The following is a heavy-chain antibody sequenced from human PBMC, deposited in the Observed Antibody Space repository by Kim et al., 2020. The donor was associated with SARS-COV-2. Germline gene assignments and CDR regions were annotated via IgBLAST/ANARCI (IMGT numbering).Heavy chain of an antibody. CDR2: IYDSGRT. CDR1: DDSVSTYF. CDR3: ARQKGTSTYFYYYGLDV. V-gene: IGHV4-59*08. D-gene: IGHD3-10*01. J-gene: IGHJ6*01. Sequence: SETLSLTCTVSDDSVSTYFWSWIRQPPGKGLEWIGHIYDSGRTRYNPSPKSRVSISVDTSKNQSPLKLRSVTAADTAVYYCARQKGTSTYFYYYGLDVWG.